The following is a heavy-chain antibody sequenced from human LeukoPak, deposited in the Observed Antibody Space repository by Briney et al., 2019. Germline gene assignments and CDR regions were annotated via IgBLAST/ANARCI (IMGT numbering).Heavy chain of an antibody. J-gene: IGHJ4*02. CDR2: IKQDGSEK. D-gene: IGHD3-10*01. CDR1: GLTFSSYA. Sequence: AGGSLRLSCAASGLTFSSYAMSWVRQAPGKGLEWVANIKQDGSEKYYVDSVKGRFTISRDNAKNSLYLQMNSLRAEDTAVYYCARVPVLLWFGELLPGALDYWGQGTLVTVSS. CDR3: ARVPVLLWFGELLPGALDY. V-gene: IGHV3-7*01.